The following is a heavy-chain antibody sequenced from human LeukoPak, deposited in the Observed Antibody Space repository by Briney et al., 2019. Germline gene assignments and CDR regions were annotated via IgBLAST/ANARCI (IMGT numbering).Heavy chain of an antibody. CDR2: IKQDGSEK. Sequence: PGGSLRLSCAASGFTFSSYWMSWVRQAPGKGLEWVANIKQDGSEKYYVDSVKGRFTISRDNAKNSLYLQMDSLRAEDTAVYYCARAVLYDFWSGYWSDAFDIWGQGTMVTVSS. D-gene: IGHD3-3*01. CDR3: ARAVLYDFWSGYWSDAFDI. V-gene: IGHV3-7*01. CDR1: GFTFSSYW. J-gene: IGHJ3*02.